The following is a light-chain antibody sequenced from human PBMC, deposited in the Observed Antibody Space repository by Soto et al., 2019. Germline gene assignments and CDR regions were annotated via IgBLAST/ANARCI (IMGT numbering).Light chain of an antibody. Sequence: DIQMTQSPSSLSASVGDRVTLTCKASQNISNNLNWYQQKPGQAPKLLIYDASTVETGVPSRFSGSGSGTDFTFTISSLQPEDFAVYYCQQYDKRPRTFGQGTKVEIK. J-gene: IGKJ1*01. CDR2: DAS. CDR1: QNISNN. V-gene: IGKV1-33*01. CDR3: QQYDKRPRT.